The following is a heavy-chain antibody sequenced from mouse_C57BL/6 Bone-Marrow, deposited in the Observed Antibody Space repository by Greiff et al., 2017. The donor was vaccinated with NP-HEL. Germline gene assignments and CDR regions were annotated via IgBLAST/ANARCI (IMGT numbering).Heavy chain of an antibody. D-gene: IGHD1-1*01. CDR2: INPNNGGT. V-gene: IGHV1-26*01. Sequence: EVKLQQSGPELVKPGASVKISCKASGYTFTDYYMNWVKQSHGKSLEWIGDINPNNGGTSYNQKFKGKATLTVDKSSSTAYMELRSLTSEDSAVYYCARERTTVVAKYFDVWGTGTTVTVSS. CDR3: ARERTTVVAKYFDV. J-gene: IGHJ1*03. CDR1: GYTFTDYY.